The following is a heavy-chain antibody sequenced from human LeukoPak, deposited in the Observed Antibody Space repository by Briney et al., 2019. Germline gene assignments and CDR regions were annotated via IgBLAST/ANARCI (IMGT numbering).Heavy chain of an antibody. Sequence: GGSLRLSCAASGFTFSSYGMHWVRQAPGKGLEWVAVVSYDGSNQYYADSVKGRFTISRDNSKNTLYLQMNSLRAEDTAVYYCAKDQNRYSSGWLDYWGQGTLVTVSS. D-gene: IGHD6-19*01. CDR3: AKDQNRYSSGWLDY. CDR2: VSYDGSNQ. J-gene: IGHJ4*02. CDR1: GFTFSSYG. V-gene: IGHV3-30*18.